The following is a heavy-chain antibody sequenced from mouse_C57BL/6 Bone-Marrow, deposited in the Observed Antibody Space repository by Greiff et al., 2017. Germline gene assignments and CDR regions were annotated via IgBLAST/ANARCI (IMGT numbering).Heavy chain of an antibody. CDR3: TTEGVFDY. CDR2: IDPENGDT. Sequence: EVKLLESGAELVRPGASVKLSCTASGFTIKDDYMHWVKQRPEQGLEWIGWIDPENGDTDYASKFQGKATITADTSSNTAYLQLSSLTSEETAVYYCTTEGVFDYWGQGTTLTGSS. D-gene: IGHD3-3*01. J-gene: IGHJ2*01. CDR1: GFTIKDDY. V-gene: IGHV14-4*01.